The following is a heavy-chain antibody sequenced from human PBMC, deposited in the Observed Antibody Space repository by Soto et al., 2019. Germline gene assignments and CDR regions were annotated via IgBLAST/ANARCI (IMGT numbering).Heavy chain of an antibody. CDR3: ARTVVPAAMEPRGRWFAP. V-gene: IGHV1-69*02. CDR2: IIPILGIA. J-gene: IGHJ5*02. D-gene: IGHD2-2*01. CDR1: GGTFSSYT. Sequence: QVQLVQSGAEVKKPGSSAKVSCKASGGTFSSYTISWVRQAPGQGLEWMGRIIPILGIANYAQKFQGRVTITADKSKSTAYMELSSLRSEDTAVYYCARTVVPAAMEPRGRWFAPWGQGTLVTVSS.